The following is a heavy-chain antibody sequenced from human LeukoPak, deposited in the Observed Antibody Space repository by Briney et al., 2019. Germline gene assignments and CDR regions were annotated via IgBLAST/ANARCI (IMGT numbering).Heavy chain of an antibody. J-gene: IGHJ4*02. V-gene: IGHV3-7*01. Sequence: GGSLRLSCSASGFTFCTYWMSWVRQAPGKGLEWVANMRRDGNEIYYLDSVRGRFTISRDNAKNSLYLQMNSLRAEDTAVYYCARLCRGNQLAGFDSWGQGTLVTVSS. CDR2: MRRDGNEI. D-gene: IGHD2-2*01. CDR1: GFTFCTYW. CDR3: ARLCRGNQLAGFDS.